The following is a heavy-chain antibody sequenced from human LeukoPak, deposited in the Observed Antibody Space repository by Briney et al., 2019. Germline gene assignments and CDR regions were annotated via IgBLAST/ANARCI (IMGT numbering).Heavy chain of an antibody. CDR1: GYSISSGYY. D-gene: IGHD6-13*01. Sequence: PSETLSLTCTVSGYSISSGYYWGCIRQPPGKGLEWIGSMYHSGSTYYNPSLKSRVTISVDTSKNQFSLKLSSVTAADTAVYYCARDSFSSSWYVLDYWGQGTLVTVSS. CDR3: ARDSFSSSWYVLDY. V-gene: IGHV4-38-2*02. CDR2: MYHSGST. J-gene: IGHJ4*02.